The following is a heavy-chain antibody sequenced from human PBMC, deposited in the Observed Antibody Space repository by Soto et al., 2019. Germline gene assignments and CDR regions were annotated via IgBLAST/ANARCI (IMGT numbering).Heavy chain of an antibody. CDR1: GFTFSDYY. J-gene: IGHJ6*02. D-gene: IGHD2-15*01. CDR3: ARDRCGSGGSSSYGGAYYYGMDV. V-gene: IGHV3-11*01. CDR2: ISSSGSTI. Sequence: GGSLRLSCAASGFTFSDYYMSWIRQAPGKGLEWVSYISSSGSTIYYAGSVKGRFTISRDNAKNSLYLQMNSLRAEDTAVYYCARDRCGSGGSSSYGGAYYYGMDVWGQGTTVTVSS.